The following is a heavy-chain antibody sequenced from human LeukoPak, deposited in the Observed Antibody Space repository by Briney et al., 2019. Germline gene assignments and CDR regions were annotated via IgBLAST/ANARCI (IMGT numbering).Heavy chain of an antibody. CDR1: GLTFSSYW. Sequence: PGGSLRLSCAASGLTFSSYWLVWVRQAPGKGLEWVANVKQDGSEKYYVDSVKGRCTISRDNAKNSLYLQMNSLRAEDTAVYYCVLNWSGLHWGQGTLVTVSS. J-gene: IGHJ4*02. V-gene: IGHV3-7*03. CDR2: VKQDGSEK. CDR3: VLNWSGLH. D-gene: IGHD2-21*02.